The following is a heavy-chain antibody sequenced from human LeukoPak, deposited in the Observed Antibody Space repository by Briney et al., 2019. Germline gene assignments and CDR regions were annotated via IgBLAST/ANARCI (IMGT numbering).Heavy chain of an antibody. Sequence: GGSLRLSCAASGFTFSSYGMHWVRQAPGKGLEWVAFIRYDGGNKYYADFVKGRFTISRNNAKNSLYLQMNSLRAEDTAVYYCARDQPPHYCSSTSCYRFDYWGQGTLVTVSS. CDR3: ARDQPPHYCSSTSCYRFDY. CDR2: IRYDGGNK. CDR1: GFTFSSYG. J-gene: IGHJ4*02. V-gene: IGHV3-30*02. D-gene: IGHD2-2*02.